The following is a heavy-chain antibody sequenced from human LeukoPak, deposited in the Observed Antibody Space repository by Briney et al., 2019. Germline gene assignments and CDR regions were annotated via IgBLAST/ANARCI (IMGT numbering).Heavy chain of an antibody. CDR3: ARHGDNSFSGVVGGDFDY. D-gene: IGHD3-3*02. V-gene: IGHV4-39*01. CDR1: GGSISSSSYY. J-gene: IGHJ4*02. Sequence: SETLSLTCTVSGGSISSSSYYWGWIRQPPGKGLEWTGSIYYSGSTYYNPSLKSRATITVDTSKNQFSLKLSYVTAAGTAVYYCARHGDNSFSGVVGGDFDYWGQGTLVTVSS. CDR2: IYYSGST.